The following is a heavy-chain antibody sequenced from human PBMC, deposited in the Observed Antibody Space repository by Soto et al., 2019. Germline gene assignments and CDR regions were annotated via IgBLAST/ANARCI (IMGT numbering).Heavy chain of an antibody. CDR2: IYTGGGT. Sequence: GGSLRLSCAVSGFTVSDNYMTWVRQAPGEGLQWVSSIYTGGGTYYADSVKGRFTTSRDTSKNTVYLQMNSLRAEDTAVYYCARVMVYGSNHFDYWGQGTLVTVSS. CDR1: GFTVSDNY. D-gene: IGHD4-4*01. J-gene: IGHJ4*02. CDR3: ARVMVYGSNHFDY. V-gene: IGHV3-53*01.